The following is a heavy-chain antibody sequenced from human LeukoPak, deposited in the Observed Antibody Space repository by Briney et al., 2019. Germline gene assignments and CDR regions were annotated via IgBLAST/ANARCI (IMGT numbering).Heavy chain of an antibody. Sequence: GGSLRLSCAASGFTFSSYAMHWVRQAPGKGLEWVAVISYDGSNKYYADSVKGRFTISRDNSKNTLYLQMNSLRAEDTAVYYCGVWGSGSCWFDPWGQGTLVTVSS. CDR1: GFTFSSYA. V-gene: IGHV3-30*04. CDR3: GVWGSGSCWFDP. CDR2: ISYDGSNK. D-gene: IGHD3-10*01. J-gene: IGHJ5*02.